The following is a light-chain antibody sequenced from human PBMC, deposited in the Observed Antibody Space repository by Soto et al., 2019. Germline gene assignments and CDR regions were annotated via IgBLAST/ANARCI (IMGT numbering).Light chain of an antibody. CDR2: GAS. V-gene: IGKV3-20*01. J-gene: IGKJ3*01. Sequence: EIVLTQSPGTLSLSPGERATLSCRASQSFSSSYLAWYQQKPGQAPRLLSYGASSRATGIPDRFSGSGSGTDFTLTISRLETEDFAVYYCQQYGSSPFTVGPGTKVDIK. CDR1: QSFSSSY. CDR3: QQYGSSPFT.